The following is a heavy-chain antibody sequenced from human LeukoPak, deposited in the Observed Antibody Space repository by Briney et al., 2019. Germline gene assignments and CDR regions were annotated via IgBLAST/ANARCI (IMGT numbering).Heavy chain of an antibody. D-gene: IGHD2-21*01. CDR1: GYTFTRYG. V-gene: IGHV1-18*01. CDR3: ARALSVDPVRFVVVPPATTSDWFAS. CDR2: INGHEGNT. J-gene: IGHJ5*01. Sequence: ASVKVSCKALGYTFTRYGVTWVRQAPGQGLEWMGWINGHEGNTNYAQKFQGRVTMTIDTSTSTAYMELRSLTSDDTAVYYCARALSVDPVRFVVVPPATTSDWFASWGQGTLVTVSS.